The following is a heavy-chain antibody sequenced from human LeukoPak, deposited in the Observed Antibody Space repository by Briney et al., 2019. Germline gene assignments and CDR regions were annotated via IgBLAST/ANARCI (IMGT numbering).Heavy chain of an antibody. V-gene: IGHV1-2*02. CDR2: INPNSGGT. D-gene: IGHD2-2*01. CDR1: GYTFTGYY. Sequence: ASVKVSCKASGYTFTGYYMHWVRQAPGQGPEWMGWINPNSGGTNYAQKFQGRVTMTRDTSISTAYMELSRLRSDDTAVYYCARGFQLLSPLDYWGQGTLVTVSS. CDR3: ARGFQLLSPLDY. J-gene: IGHJ4*02.